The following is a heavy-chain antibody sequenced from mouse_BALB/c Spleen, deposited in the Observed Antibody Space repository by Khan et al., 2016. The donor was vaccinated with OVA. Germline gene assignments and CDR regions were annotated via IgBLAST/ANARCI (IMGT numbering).Heavy chain of an antibody. J-gene: IGHJ4*01. CDR1: GYTFTTAG. D-gene: IGHD2-14*01. V-gene: IGHV9-4*02. CDR3: ARGRAAYYRNDGGAMEY. Sequence: QVQLKESGPELKKPGETVRISCKASGYTFTTAGIQWVQQMPGKGLKWIGWINTHSGVPKYAEDFKGRFAFSLEISVSTAYLQITNLKNEDTATYVCARGRAAYYRNDGGAMEYWGQGTSVTVSS. CDR2: INTHSGVP.